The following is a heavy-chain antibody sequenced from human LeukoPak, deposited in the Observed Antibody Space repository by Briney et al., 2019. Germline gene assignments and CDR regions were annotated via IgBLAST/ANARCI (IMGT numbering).Heavy chain of an antibody. D-gene: IGHD3-9*01. V-gene: IGHV3-30*02. CDR3: AKSEYDILTGSDFGY. CDR1: GFTFSSYG. J-gene: IGHJ4*02. CDR2: IRYDGSNK. Sequence: RGSLRRAYAASGFTFSSYGMHWVRQAPGKGLEWVAFIRYDGSNKYYADSVKGRFTFSRDNSKNTLYLQMNSLRAEDTAVYYCAKSEYDILTGSDFGYWGQGTLVTVSS.